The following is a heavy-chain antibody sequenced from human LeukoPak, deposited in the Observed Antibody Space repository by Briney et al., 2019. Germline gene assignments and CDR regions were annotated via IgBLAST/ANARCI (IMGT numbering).Heavy chain of an antibody. CDR2: IYYSGST. D-gene: IGHD3-10*01. CDR1: GGSISSYY. V-gene: IGHV4-59*01. J-gene: IGHJ4*02. Sequence: SETLSLTCTVSGGSISSYYWSWIRQPPGEGLEWIGYIYYSGSTNYNPSLKSRVTISVDTSKNQFSLKLSSVTAADTAVYYCARITLSITMVRGAGTYFDYWGQGTLVTVSS. CDR3: ARITLSITMVRGAGTYFDY.